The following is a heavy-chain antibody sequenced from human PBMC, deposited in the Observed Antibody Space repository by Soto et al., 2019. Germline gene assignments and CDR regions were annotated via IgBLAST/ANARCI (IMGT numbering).Heavy chain of an antibody. V-gene: IGHV3-23*01. D-gene: IGHD2-15*01. CDR3: AKDCSGGSCYSSWFDP. CDR2: ISGSGGST. Sequence: AGGSLRLSCAASGFTFSSYAMSWVRQAPGKGLEWVSAISGSGGSTYYADSVKGRFTISRDNSKNTLYLQMNSLRAEDTAVYYCAKDCSGGSCYSSWFDPWGQGTLVTVSS. CDR1: GFTFSSYA. J-gene: IGHJ5*02.